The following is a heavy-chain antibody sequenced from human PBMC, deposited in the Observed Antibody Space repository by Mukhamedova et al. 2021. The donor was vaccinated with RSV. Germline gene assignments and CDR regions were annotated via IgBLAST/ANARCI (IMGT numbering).Heavy chain of an antibody. Sequence: VRQAPGKGLEWVAFTWFDGSNKYYADSVKGRFTISRDNSKNTLYLQMNSLRAEDTAVYYCARGAQLWLRRDVDYWGQGTLVTVSP. J-gene: IGHJ4*02. D-gene: IGHD5-18*01. CDR2: TWFDGSNK. V-gene: IGHV3-33*01. CDR3: ARGAQLWLRRDVDY.